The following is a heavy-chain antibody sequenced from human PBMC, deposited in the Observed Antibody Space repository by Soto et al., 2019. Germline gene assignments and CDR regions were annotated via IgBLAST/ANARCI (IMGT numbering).Heavy chain of an antibody. D-gene: IGHD3-10*01. Sequence: PGGSLRLSCAASGFTFISYGMHWVRQAPGKGLEWVAVISYDGSNKYYADSVKGRFTISRDNSKNTLYLQMNSLRAEDTAVYYCAKLTGRDYYGSGSYYSFDYWGQGTLVTVSS. CDR1: GFTFISYG. J-gene: IGHJ4*02. V-gene: IGHV3-30*18. CDR2: ISYDGSNK. CDR3: AKLTGRDYYGSGSYYSFDY.